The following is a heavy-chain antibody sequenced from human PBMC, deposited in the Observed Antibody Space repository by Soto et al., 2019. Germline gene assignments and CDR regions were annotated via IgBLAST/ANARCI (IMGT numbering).Heavy chain of an antibody. CDR3: ASLYSYGYPRSYYFDY. CDR2: IYHSGST. V-gene: IGHV4-4*02. D-gene: IGHD5-18*01. Sequence: QVLLQESGPGLVKPSGTLSLTCAVSGGSISSSNWWSWVRQPPGKGLEWIGEIYHSGSTNHNPSLIARATVSIDNAKNQFSLELSFVTAADTAVYYCASLYSYGYPRSYYFDYWGQGTLVTVSS. J-gene: IGHJ4*02. CDR1: GGSISSSNW.